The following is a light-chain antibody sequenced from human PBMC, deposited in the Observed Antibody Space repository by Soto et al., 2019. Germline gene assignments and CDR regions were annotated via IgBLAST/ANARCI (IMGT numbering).Light chain of an antibody. CDR2: DAS. Sequence: EIVLTQSPATLSLSPGGRATLSCRASQSVRSNLAWYQQKPGQAPRLLIYDASNRATGIPARFSGSGSGTDLTLTISSLEPEDSALYYCQHLTRWPPLTVGGGTKVEIK. CDR3: QHLTRWPPLT. CDR1: QSVRSN. V-gene: IGKV3-11*01. J-gene: IGKJ4*01.